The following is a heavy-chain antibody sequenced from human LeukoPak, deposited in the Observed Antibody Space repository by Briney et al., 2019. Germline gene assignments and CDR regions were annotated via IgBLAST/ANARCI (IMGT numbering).Heavy chain of an antibody. CDR1: GFTFTNAW. V-gene: IGHV3-15*05. Sequence: PGGSLRLSCAASGFTFTNAWMGWVRQAPGKGLEWVGRIKSIGDGGTTEYTAPVQGRFTISRDDSRNTLYLQMNSLKTEDTAVYYCATGRDRWQLLFDIWGQGTMVAVSS. J-gene: IGHJ3*02. D-gene: IGHD4-23*01. CDR3: ATGRDRWQLLFDI. CDR2: IKSIGDGGTT.